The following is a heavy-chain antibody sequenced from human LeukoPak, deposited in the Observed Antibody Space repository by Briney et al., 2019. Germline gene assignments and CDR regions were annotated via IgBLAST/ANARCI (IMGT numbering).Heavy chain of an antibody. CDR2: INPNSGGT. Sequence: ASVKVSCKASGYTFTGYYMHWVRQAPGQGLEWMGWINPNSGGTNYAQKFQGRVTMTRDTSISTAYMELSRLRSDDTAVYYCARVMDTAMVSLLDAFDIWGQGTMVTVSS. CDR3: ARVMDTAMVSLLDAFDI. CDR1: GYTFTGYY. J-gene: IGHJ3*02. V-gene: IGHV1-2*02. D-gene: IGHD5-18*01.